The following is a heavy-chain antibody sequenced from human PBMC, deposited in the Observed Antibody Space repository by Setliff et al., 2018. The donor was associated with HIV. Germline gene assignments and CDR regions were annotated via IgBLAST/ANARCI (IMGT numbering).Heavy chain of an antibody. J-gene: IGHJ4*02. CDR3: ARDQPQDYDSLTGYYTGRYFDY. D-gene: IGHD3-9*01. Sequence: SETLSLTCAVSGYSISSGYYWGWIRQTPGKGLEWIGSIYHSGTTYYNPSLRSRVTISVDTSKNQFSLKLTSVTAADTAVYYCARDQPQDYDSLTGYYTGRYFDYWGRGTLVTVSS. CDR2: IYHSGTT. CDR1: GYSISSGYY. V-gene: IGHV4-38-2*02.